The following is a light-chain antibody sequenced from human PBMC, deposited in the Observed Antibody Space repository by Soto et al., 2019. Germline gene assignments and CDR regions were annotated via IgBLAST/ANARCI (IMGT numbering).Light chain of an antibody. CDR1: QSFSSN. CDR2: GAS. CDR3: QQYNNWPPDRT. V-gene: IGKV3-15*01. Sequence: EIVMTQSPATLSVSPGERATLSGRASQSFSSNLAWYQQKPGQAPRLLIFGASTRATGIPARFSGSGSGTEFTLTISSLQSEDFAIYFCQQYNNWPPDRTFGQGTKVEIK. J-gene: IGKJ1*01.